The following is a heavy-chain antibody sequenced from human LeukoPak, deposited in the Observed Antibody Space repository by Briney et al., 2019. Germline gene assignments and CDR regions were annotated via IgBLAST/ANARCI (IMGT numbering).Heavy chain of an antibody. CDR2: ITWNGGST. CDR1: GFTFEDYT. J-gene: IGHJ5*02. D-gene: IGHD3-22*01. CDR3: VKEIGMVVGTVFHA. V-gene: IGHV3-43*01. Sequence: PGGSLRLSCAASGFTFEDYTMHWVRQAPGKGLEWVSVITWNGGSTTYADSVKGRFTISRDNAINSLYLQMNSLTKEDTGLYYCVKEIGMVVGTVFHAWGQGTLVTVSS.